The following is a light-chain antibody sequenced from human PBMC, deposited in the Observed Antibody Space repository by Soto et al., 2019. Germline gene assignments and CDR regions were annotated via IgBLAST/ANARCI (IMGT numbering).Light chain of an antibody. Sequence: ETELTQSPGTLSLSPGERATLSCRASQSVSTNYLAWYQQKPGLAPRLVIYGTTSRATGIPDRISGSGSGTDFTLTISRLEPEDFAVYYCQQYSGSSYTFGQGTKLEI. J-gene: IGKJ2*01. V-gene: IGKV3-20*01. CDR3: QQYSGSSYT. CDR2: GTT. CDR1: QSVSTNY.